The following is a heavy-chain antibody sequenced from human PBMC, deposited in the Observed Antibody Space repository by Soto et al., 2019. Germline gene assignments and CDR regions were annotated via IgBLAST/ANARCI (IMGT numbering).Heavy chain of an antibody. V-gene: IGHV4-59*01. CDR2: IYDSGSP. J-gene: IGHJ4*02. CDR1: GGSISVYY. Sequence: PSETLSLTCTISGGSISVYYWSWIRQPPGQALEWIGYIYDSGSPYYNPSLRSRVIISADTSKNQISLKLSSVTAADTAMYYCARSYLGGNFDSWGQGTLVTVSS. D-gene: IGHD2-15*01. CDR3: ARSYLGGNFDS.